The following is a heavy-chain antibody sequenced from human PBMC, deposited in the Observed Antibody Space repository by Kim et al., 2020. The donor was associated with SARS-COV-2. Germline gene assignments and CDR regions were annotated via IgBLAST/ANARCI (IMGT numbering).Heavy chain of an antibody. J-gene: IGHJ4*02. CDR2: K. D-gene: IGHD4-17*01. Sequence: KYYSTSLKTRLTISKDNSKNQVVLTMTNMDPVDTATYYCARTSAPTVAIDYWGQGTLVTVSS. CDR3: ARTSAPTVAIDY. V-gene: IGHV2-70*01.